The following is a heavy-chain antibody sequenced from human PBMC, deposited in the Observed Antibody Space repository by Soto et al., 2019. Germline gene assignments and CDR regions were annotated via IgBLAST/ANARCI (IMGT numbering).Heavy chain of an antibody. J-gene: IGHJ5*02. CDR2: IYYSGST. Sequence: PSETLSLTCTVSGGSISSGGYYWSWIRQHPGKGLEWIGYIYYSGSTNYNPSLKSRVTISVDTSKNQFSLKLSSVTAADTAAYYCARQLYSSSWSARDWFDPWGQGTLVTVSS. V-gene: IGHV4-61*08. D-gene: IGHD6-13*01. CDR1: GGSISSGGYY. CDR3: ARQLYSSSWSARDWFDP.